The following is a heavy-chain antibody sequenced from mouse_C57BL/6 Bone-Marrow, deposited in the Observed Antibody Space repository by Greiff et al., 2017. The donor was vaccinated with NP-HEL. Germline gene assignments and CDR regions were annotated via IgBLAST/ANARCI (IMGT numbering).Heavy chain of an antibody. J-gene: IGHJ2*01. CDR3: VAGDY. Sequence: EVQGVESGGGLVQPGGSLKLSCAASGFTFSDYYMYWVRQTPEKRLEWVAYISNGGGSTNYPDTVKGRFTISRDNAKNTLYLQMSRLKSEDTAMYYCVAGDYWGQGTTLTVSS. CDR2: ISNGGGST. CDR1: GFTFSDYY. V-gene: IGHV5-12*01.